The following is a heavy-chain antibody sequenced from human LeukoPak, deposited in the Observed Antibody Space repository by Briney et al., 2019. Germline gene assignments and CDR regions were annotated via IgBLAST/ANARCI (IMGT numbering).Heavy chain of an antibody. Sequence: GGSLRLSCAASGFTFTDYYMSWIRQAPGKGLEWISTISSSGGSTYYADSVKDRFTISRDNSKNTLYLQMNSLRAEDTAVYYCAKDRYSSSSDDYWGQGTLVTVSS. CDR1: GFTFTDYY. V-gene: IGHV3-23*01. J-gene: IGHJ4*02. CDR2: ISSSGGST. CDR3: AKDRYSSSSDDY. D-gene: IGHD6-6*01.